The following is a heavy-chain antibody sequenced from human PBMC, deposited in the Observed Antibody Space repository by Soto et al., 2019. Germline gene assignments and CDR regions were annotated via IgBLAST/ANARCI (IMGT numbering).Heavy chain of an antibody. CDR2: IYPGDSDT. D-gene: IGHD5-12*01. Sequence: ESLKISCKGSGYSFTSYWIGWVRQMPGKGLEWMGIIYPGDSDTRYSPSFQGQVTISADKSISTAYLQWSSLKASDTAMYYCARVKSGYDFTYYFDYWGQGTLVTVSS. CDR1: GYSFTSYW. J-gene: IGHJ4*02. CDR3: ARVKSGYDFTYYFDY. V-gene: IGHV5-51*01.